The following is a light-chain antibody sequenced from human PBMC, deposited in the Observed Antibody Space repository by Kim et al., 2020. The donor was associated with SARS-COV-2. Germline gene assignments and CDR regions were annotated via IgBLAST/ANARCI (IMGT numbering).Light chain of an antibody. V-gene: IGKV3-15*01. CDR2: GAS. Sequence: GSPGEIASLSCRASQSIASNLAWYQQKPGQAPRLLIFGASTRATGIPARFSGRGSGTEFTLTISSLQSEDFAVYYCQQYNAWPPYTFGQGTKLEI. CDR3: QQYNAWPPYT. CDR1: QSIASN. J-gene: IGKJ2*01.